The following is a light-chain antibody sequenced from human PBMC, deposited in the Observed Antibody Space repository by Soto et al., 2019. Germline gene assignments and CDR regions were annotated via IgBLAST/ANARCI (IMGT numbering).Light chain of an antibody. CDR1: QSISSSY. CDR3: QQYGSSPFT. V-gene: IGKV3-20*01. Sequence: DIVLTQSPGTLSLSPGERATLSCRASQSISSSYLAWFQQKPGQSPRLLIYGASSRATGIPDRFSGSGSGTDFTLAISRLEPEDFALYYCQQYGSSPFTFGGGTEVEIK. J-gene: IGKJ4*01. CDR2: GAS.